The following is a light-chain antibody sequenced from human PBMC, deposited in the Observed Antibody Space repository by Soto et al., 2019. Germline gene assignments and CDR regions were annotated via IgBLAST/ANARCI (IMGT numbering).Light chain of an antibody. CDR1: SSDVGGYDY. J-gene: IGLJ1*01. CDR3: SSYTSSRNIV. Sequence: QSALTQPASVSGSPGQSITISCTGTSSDVGGYDYVCWYQQHPGKAPKLMIYEVSNRPSGVSDRFSGSKSGNTVSLTISGLQADDEADYFCSSYTSSRNIVFATGTKLTVL. V-gene: IGLV2-14*01. CDR2: EVS.